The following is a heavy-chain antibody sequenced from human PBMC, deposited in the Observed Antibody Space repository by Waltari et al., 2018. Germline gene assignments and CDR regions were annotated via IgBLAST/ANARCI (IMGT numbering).Heavy chain of an antibody. CDR3: AKGAVAGDAFDI. J-gene: IGHJ3*02. CDR1: GFTFSSYA. V-gene: IGHV3-23*01. CDR2: ISGSGGST. Sequence: EVQLLESGGGLVQPGGSLRLSCAASGFTFSSYAMGWVRQAPGKGLVWVSEISGSGGSTYYAHSVKGRFTISRDNSKNALYLQMNSLRAEDTSVYYCAKGAVAGDAFDIWGQGTMVTVSS. D-gene: IGHD6-19*01.